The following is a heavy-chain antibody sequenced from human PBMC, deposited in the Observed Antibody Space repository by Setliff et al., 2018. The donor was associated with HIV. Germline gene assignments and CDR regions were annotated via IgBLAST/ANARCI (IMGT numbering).Heavy chain of an antibody. CDR3: AREYTGSGINFNPLT. J-gene: IGHJ5*02. D-gene: IGHD3-10*01. V-gene: IGHV4-4*02. Sequence: PSETLSLTCAVSGVSISSRNWWSWVRQPPGKGLEWIGEINYSGNTNYNPSLKTRVTISVDKSKNQFFLNLMSVTAADTAVYFCAREYTGSGINFNPLTWGQGTLVTVSS. CDR2: INYSGNT. CDR1: GVSISSRNW.